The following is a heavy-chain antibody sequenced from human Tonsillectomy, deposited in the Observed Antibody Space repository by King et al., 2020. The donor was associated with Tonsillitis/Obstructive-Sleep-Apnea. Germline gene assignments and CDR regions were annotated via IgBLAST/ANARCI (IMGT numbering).Heavy chain of an antibody. CDR3: VRETYYYDSSGGYYYYYYMDD. CDR2: INHSGST. CDR1: GGSFSGYY. J-gene: IGHJ6*03. D-gene: IGHD3-22*01. Sequence: VQLKQWGAGLLKPSETLSLTCAVYGGSFSGYYWSWIRQPPGKGLEWIGEINHSGSTNYNPSLKSRVTISVDTSKNQLSLKLSSVTAADTAVYYCVRETYYYDSSGGYYYYYYMDDWGKGTTVTVSS. V-gene: IGHV4-34*01.